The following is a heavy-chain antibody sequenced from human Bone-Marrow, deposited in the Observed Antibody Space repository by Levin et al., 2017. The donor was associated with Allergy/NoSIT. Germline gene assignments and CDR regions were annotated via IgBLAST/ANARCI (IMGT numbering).Heavy chain of an antibody. D-gene: IGHD6-13*01. CDR2: IKQDGSEK. Sequence: GASVKVSCAASGFTFSSYWMSWVRQAPGKGLEWVANIKQDGSEKYYVDSVKGRFTISRDNAKNSLYLQMNSLRAEDTAVYYCARVWLGSSFFDYWGQGTLVTVSS. CDR3: ARVWLGSSFFDY. J-gene: IGHJ4*02. CDR1: GFTFSSYW. V-gene: IGHV3-7*03.